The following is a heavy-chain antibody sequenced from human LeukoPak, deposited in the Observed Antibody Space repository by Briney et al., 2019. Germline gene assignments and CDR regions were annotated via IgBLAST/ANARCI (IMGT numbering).Heavy chain of an antibody. J-gene: IGHJ4*02. V-gene: IGHV3-48*02. CDR3: ARGRSGSYPPGIY. Sequence: GGSLRLSCAASGFTFSSYSMNWVRQAPGKGLEWVSYISSSTNTIYYADSVKGRFTISRDNAKNSLFLQMNSLRDEDTAVYYCARGRSGSYPPGIYWGQGTLVTVSS. CDR1: GFTFSSYS. CDR2: ISSSTNTI. D-gene: IGHD1-26*01.